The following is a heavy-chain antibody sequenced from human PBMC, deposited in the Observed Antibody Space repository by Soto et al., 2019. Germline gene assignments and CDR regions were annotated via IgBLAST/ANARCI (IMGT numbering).Heavy chain of an antibody. V-gene: IGHV1-3*01. J-gene: IGHJ5*02. D-gene: IGHD2-15*01. CDR1: GYTFTSYA. CDR2: INAGNGNT. Sequence: ASVKVSWKASGYTFTSYAMHWVRQAPGQRLEWMGWINAGNGNTKYSQKFQGRVTITRDTSASTAYMELSSLRSEDTAVYYCARDEGYCSGGSCYTYNWFDPWGQRTLVTVSS. CDR3: ARDEGYCSGGSCYTYNWFDP.